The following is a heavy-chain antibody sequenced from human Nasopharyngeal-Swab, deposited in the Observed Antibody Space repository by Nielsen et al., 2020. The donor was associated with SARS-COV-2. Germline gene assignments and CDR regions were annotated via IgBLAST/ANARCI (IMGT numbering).Heavy chain of an antibody. D-gene: IGHD6-13*01. CDR3: AKGGSSSWYSGFDY. V-gene: IGHV3-30-3*01. Sequence: GESLKISCAASGFTFSSYAMHWVRQAPGKGLEWVAVISYDGSNKYYADSVKGRFTISRDNSKNTLYLQMNSLRAGDTAVYYCAKGGSSSWYSGFDYWGQGTLVTVSS. CDR2: ISYDGSNK. CDR1: GFTFSSYA. J-gene: IGHJ4*02.